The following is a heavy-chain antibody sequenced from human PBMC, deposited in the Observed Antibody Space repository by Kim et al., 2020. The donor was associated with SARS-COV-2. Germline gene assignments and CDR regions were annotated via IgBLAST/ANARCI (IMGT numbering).Heavy chain of an antibody. CDR1: GFTFSNYW. CDR3: ARDLYDSGRDGGYLDY. Sequence: GSLRLSCAVYGFTFSNYWMSWVRQAPGKGLEWVANIKQDGSERYYVDSVKGRFTISRDNAKNSLYLQMNSLRAEDTAVYYCARDLYDSGRDGGYLDYWGQGSLVTVFS. J-gene: IGHJ4*02. D-gene: IGHD3-10*01. CDR2: IKQDGSER. V-gene: IGHV3-7*01.